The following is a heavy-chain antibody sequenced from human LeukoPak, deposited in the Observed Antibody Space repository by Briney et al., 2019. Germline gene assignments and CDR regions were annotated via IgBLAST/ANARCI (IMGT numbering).Heavy chain of an antibody. J-gene: IGHJ6*02. Sequence: ASVKVSCKASGYTFTCYYMHWVRQAPGQGREWMGWINPNSGGTNYAQKFQGRVTMTRDRSIRTAYMELSRRRYEETAVYYCARDRGVSGYSSSWYPKDYYHGMDVWGQGTTVTVSS. V-gene: IGHV1-2*02. D-gene: IGHD6-13*01. CDR3: ARDRGVSGYSSSWYPKDYYHGMDV. CDR1: GYTFTCYY. CDR2: INPNSGGT.